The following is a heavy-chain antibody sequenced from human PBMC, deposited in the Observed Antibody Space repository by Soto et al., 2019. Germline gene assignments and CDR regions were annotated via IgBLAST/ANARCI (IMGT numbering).Heavy chain of an antibody. CDR1: GFTVSSNY. CDR2: IYSGGST. J-gene: IGHJ6*02. CDR3: ARDGTYCSGGSCYTSSGYYHGLDV. V-gene: IGHV3-53*01. D-gene: IGHD2-15*01. Sequence: GGSLRLSCAASGFTVSSNYMSWVRQAPGKGLEWVSVIYSGGSTYYADSVKGRFTISRDNSKNTLYLQMNSLRAEDTAVYYCARDGTYCSGGSCYTSSGYYHGLDVWGQGTTVTV.